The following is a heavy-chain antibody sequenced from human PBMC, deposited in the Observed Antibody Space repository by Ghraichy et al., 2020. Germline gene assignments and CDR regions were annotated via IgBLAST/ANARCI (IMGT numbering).Heavy chain of an antibody. J-gene: IGHJ6*02. CDR3: ARTNTYYGMDV. Sequence: LSLTCAATTFTFSNYAMHWVRQAPGKGLEWVAVISFDGTAEHYADSVKGRFAISRDNSKNTLYLQMNSLGAEDTAVYFCARTNTYYGMDVWGQGTTVTVSS. V-gene: IGHV3-30*09. D-gene: IGHD2-8*01. CDR1: TFTFSNYA. CDR2: ISFDGTAE.